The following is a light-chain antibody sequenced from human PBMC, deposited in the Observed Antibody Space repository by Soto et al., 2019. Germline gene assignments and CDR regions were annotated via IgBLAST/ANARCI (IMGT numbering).Light chain of an antibody. CDR3: ETWDSNTRV. J-gene: IGLJ3*02. V-gene: IGLV4-60*02. Sequence: QLVLTQSSSASASLGSSVKLTCTLSSGHSNYIIAWHHRQPGKAPRYLMKLEGSGTYNKGSGVPDRFSGSSSGADRYLTISNLQFEDEADYYCETWDSNTRVFGGGTKLTVL. CDR1: SGHSNYI. CDR2: LEGSGTY.